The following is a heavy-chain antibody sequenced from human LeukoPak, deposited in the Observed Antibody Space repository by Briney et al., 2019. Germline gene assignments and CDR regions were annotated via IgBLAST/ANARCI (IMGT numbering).Heavy chain of an antibody. V-gene: IGHV5-51*01. D-gene: IGHD5-24*01. Sequence: KPGGSLRLSCKGSGYSFTSYWIGWVSQMPGKCMEWMGVIYPGDSDTRYTPSFQGQLTISADKSISTAYLQWSSLKASDTGMYYCARLRDGYIDYWGQGSLVSVSS. CDR3: ARLRDGYIDY. J-gene: IGHJ4*02. CDR2: IYPGDSDT. CDR1: GYSFTSYW.